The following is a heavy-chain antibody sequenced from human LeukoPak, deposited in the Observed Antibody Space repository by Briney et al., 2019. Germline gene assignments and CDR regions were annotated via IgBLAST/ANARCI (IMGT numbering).Heavy chain of an antibody. V-gene: IGHV3-30*02. D-gene: IGHD3-10*01. J-gene: IGHJ4*02. CDR1: GFTFSSYG. CDR2: IRYDGSNK. Sequence: GGSLRLSCAASGFTFSSYGMHWVLQAPGKGLEWVAFIRYDGSNKYYADSVKGRFTISRDNSKNTLYLQVNSLRAEDTAVYYCAKEPDLWFGEYYFDYWGQGTLVTVSS. CDR3: AKEPDLWFGEYYFDY.